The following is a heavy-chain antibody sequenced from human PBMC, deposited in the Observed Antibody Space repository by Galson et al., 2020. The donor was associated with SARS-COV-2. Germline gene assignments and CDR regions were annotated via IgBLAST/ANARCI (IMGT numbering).Heavy chain of an antibody. V-gene: IGHV3-23*01. CDR3: AKIHPEDCTSNSCPFDY. J-gene: IGHJ4*02. Sequence: GGSLRLSCAASGFTFSIYAMSWVRQAPGKGLEWVSAITRGGDSTYYADSVRGRFTISRDNSKSTLYLQMNSLRAEDTAVYYCAKIHPEDCTSNSCPFDYWGQGTLVTVSS. CDR1: GFTFSIYA. D-gene: IGHD2-2*01. CDR2: ITRGGDST.